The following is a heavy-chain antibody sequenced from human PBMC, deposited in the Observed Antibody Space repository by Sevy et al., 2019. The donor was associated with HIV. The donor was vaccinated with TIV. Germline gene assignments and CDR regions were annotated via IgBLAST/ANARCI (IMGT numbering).Heavy chain of an antibody. CDR3: ATVLGAVAAGAFEM. D-gene: IGHD1-26*01. CDR2: TKRKSDGGSI. V-gene: IGHV3-15*01. J-gene: IGHJ3*02. CDR1: GFSFKNVW. Sequence: GGSLRLSCAGSGFSFKNVWMTWVRQTPGKGLEWVGHTKRKSDGGSIDYGPPVNGRFTISRDDSKDMLYLQISSRKTEDTGVYYCATVLGAVAAGAFEMWGQGTMVTVSS.